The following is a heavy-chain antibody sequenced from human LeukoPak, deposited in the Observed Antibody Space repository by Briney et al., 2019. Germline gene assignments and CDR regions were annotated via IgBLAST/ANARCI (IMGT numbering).Heavy chain of an antibody. Sequence: SETLSLTCTVSGGSISSSSYYWGWIHQPPGKGLEWIGSIYYSGSTYYNPSLKSRVTISVDTSKNQFSLKLSSVTAADTAVYYCATLTTVSNGYAFDIWGQGTMVTVSS. J-gene: IGHJ3*02. CDR1: GGSISSSSYY. CDR2: IYYSGST. D-gene: IGHD4-17*01. CDR3: ATLTTVSNGYAFDI. V-gene: IGHV4-39*01.